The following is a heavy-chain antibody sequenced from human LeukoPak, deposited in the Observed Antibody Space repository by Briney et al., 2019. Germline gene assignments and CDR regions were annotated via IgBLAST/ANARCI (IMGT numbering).Heavy chain of an antibody. CDR2: INPNSGGT. CDR3: ARDYYGSSGYYWFPDY. CDR1: GYTFTGYY. D-gene: IGHD3-22*01. V-gene: IGHV1-2*05. J-gene: IGHJ4*02. Sequence: ASVKVSCKASGYTFTGYYMHWVRQAPGQGLEWMGRINPNSGGTNYAQKFQGRVTMTRDTSISTAYMELSRLRSEDTVVYYCARDYYGSSGYYWFPDYWGQGTLVTVSS.